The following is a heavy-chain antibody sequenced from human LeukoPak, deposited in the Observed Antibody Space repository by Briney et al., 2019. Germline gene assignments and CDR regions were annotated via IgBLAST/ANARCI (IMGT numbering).Heavy chain of an antibody. J-gene: IGHJ3*02. CDR3: AAWPSSSWHKVAAFGI. Sequence: PGGSLRLSCEASGFTVSSNYMSWVRQAPGKGLEWVSVIYSGGTTYYADSVKGRFTISRDNSKNTLYLQMNSLRAEDTAVYYCAAWPSSSWHKVAAFGIWGQGTMVTVSS. CDR1: GFTVSSNY. CDR2: IYSGGTT. V-gene: IGHV3-53*01. D-gene: IGHD6-13*01.